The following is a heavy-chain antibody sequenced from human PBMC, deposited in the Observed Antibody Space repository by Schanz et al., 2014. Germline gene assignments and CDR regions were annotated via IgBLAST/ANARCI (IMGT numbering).Heavy chain of an antibody. J-gene: IGHJ6*02. CDR3: ARHLVNAYGMDV. Sequence: VQLVESGGGLVQPGGSLRLSCAASGFTVSSNYMSWIRQSPGKELQWLGEIHHSGGIIYNPSLRSGVTISMDTSKNQFFLKVTSVTAADTAVYYCARHLVNAYGMDVWGQGTAVTVSS. V-gene: IGHV4-34*01. CDR1: GFTVSSNY. CDR2: IHHSGGI. D-gene: IGHD3-3*02.